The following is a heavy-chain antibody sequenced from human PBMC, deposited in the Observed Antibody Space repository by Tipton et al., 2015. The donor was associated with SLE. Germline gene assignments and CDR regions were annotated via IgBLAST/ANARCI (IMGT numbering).Heavy chain of an antibody. J-gene: IGHJ6*03. CDR3: ARGTVYPIFGYMDV. D-gene: IGHD3-3*01. Sequence: TLSLTCAVYGGSFSGYYWSWIRQPPGKGLEWIGEINHSGSTNYNPSLKSRVTISVDTSKNQFSLKLSSVTAADTAVYYCARGTVYPIFGYMDVWGKGTTVTVSS. V-gene: IGHV4-34*01. CDR2: INHSGST. CDR1: GGSFSGYY.